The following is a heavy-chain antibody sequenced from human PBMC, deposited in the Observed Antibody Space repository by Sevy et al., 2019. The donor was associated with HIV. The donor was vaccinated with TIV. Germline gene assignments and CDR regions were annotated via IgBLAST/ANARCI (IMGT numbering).Heavy chain of an antibody. V-gene: IGHV3-30*02. CDR2: IRSDGSKR. J-gene: IGHJ3*02. CDR1: GFAFSTYG. CDR3: AKEFRRPLYDFWSDKPDDLFDI. Sequence: GGSLRLSCAASGFAFSTYGMHWVRQTPGKGLEWVAFIRSDGSKRYYAGSVKGRFTISRDNSKTTLYLQINSLRTEDTAVYHCAKEFRRPLYDFWSDKPDDLFDIWGQGTKVTVSS. D-gene: IGHD3-3*01.